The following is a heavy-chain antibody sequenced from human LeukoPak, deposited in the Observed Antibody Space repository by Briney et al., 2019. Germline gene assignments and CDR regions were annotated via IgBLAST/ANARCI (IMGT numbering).Heavy chain of an antibody. D-gene: IGHD3-22*01. CDR2: ISGSGGST. CDR1: GFTFSSYA. J-gene: IGHJ4*02. CDR3: AKVYYDSDGYYSPFDY. Sequence: PGGSLRLSCAASGFTFSSYAMSWVRQAPRKGLEWVSGISGSGGSTFYADSVKGRFTISRDNSRNTLYLQMNSLRAEDTAVYYCAKVYYDSDGYYSPFDYWGQGTLVTVSS. V-gene: IGHV3-23*01.